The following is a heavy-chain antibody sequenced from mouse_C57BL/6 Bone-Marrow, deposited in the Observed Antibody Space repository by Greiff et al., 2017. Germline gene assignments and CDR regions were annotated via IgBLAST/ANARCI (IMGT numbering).Heavy chain of an antibody. CDR2: IYPRSGNT. J-gene: IGHJ2*01. CDR3: ARGNYYGSSYAY. Sequence: VQLQQSGAELARPGASVKLSCKASGYTFTSYGISWVKQRTGQGLEWSGEIYPRSGNTYYNEKFKGKATLTADKSSSTAYMELRSLTSEDSAVYFCARGNYYGSSYAYWGQGTTLTVSS. CDR1: GYTFTSYG. D-gene: IGHD1-1*01. V-gene: IGHV1-81*01.